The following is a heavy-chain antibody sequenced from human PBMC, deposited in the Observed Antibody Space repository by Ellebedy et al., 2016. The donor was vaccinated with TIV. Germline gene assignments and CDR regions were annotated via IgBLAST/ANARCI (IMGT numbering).Heavy chain of an antibody. J-gene: IGHJ4*02. D-gene: IGHD5-18*01. CDR3: ARHEGLRDFDY. CDR1: GGSISSSSYY. Sequence: MPSETLSLTCTVSGGSISSSSYYWGWIRQPPGKGLEWIGSIYYSGSTYYNPSLKSRVTISVDTSKNQFPLKLSSVTAADTAVYYCARHEGLRDFDYWGQGTLVTVSS. V-gene: IGHV4-39*01. CDR2: IYYSGST.